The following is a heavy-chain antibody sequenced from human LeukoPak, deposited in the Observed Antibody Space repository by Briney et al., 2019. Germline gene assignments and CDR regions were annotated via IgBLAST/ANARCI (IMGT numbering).Heavy chain of an antibody. CDR3: ARHEAAAAGVEYFQH. D-gene: IGHD6-13*01. CDR1: GGSMSPYH. J-gene: IGHJ1*01. Sequence: IPSETLSLTCTVSGGSMSPYHWSWIRQPPGKGLEWTGYIYYSGSTNYNPSLKSRVTISVDTSKNQFSLKLSSVTAADTAVYYCARHEAAAAGVEYFQHWGQGTLVTVSS. CDR2: IYYSGST. V-gene: IGHV4-59*08.